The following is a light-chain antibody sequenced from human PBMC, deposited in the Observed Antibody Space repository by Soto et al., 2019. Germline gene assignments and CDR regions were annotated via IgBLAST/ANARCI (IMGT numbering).Light chain of an antibody. J-gene: IGKJ1*01. CDR1: QSLLHDKGETY. CDR2: KIS. V-gene: IGKV2-24*01. Sequence: DVVLNQTPLSSPVALGQPASISCRSSQSLLHDKGETYLRWVQQRPGQPQRLLIYKISNRVSAVPARFSGSGAGTDFTLRLSSVEAGDVGVYYCMQGTHFPRTFVQGNKVEI. CDR3: MQGTHFPRT.